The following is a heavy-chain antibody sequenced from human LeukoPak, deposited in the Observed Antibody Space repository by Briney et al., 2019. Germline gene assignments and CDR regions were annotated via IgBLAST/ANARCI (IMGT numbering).Heavy chain of an antibody. V-gene: IGHV4-31*03. CDR2: IYYSGST. J-gene: IGHJ3*02. Sequence: PSQTLSLTCTVSGGSISSGGYYWSWIRQHPGKGLEWIGYIYYSGSTYYNPSLKSRVTISVDTSKNQFSLKLSSVTAADTAVYYCVRVYVGVRDAFDIWGQGTMVTVSS. D-gene: IGHD2-8*01. CDR1: GGSISSGGYY. CDR3: VRVYVGVRDAFDI.